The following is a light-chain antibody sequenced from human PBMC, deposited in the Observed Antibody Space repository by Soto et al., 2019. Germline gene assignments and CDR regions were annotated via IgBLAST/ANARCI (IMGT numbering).Light chain of an antibody. CDR3: SSHGGSKPFYV. CDR2: EVS. CDR1: SSDVGAYNY. J-gene: IGLJ1*01. Sequence: QSALTQPASVSGSPGQSITISCTGTSSDVGAYNYVSWYQQHPGKAPKLIVHEVSNLPSGVSNRFSGSKSGNTASLTISGIQADDEADYYCSSHGGSKPFYVFGSGTKLTVL. V-gene: IGLV2-14*01.